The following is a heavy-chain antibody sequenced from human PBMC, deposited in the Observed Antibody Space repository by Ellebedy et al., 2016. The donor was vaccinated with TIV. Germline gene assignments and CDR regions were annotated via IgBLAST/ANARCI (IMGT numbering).Heavy chain of an antibody. CDR1: GFTFRGSA. D-gene: IGHD4-17*01. Sequence: PGGSLRLSCVASGFTFRGSAMHWVRQASGKGLEWVGRIRSKSNDYATVYPGSVRGRFTISRDDSKNTAYLQMNSLKTEDTAVYYCTRLFATGFGYWGQGTLVTVSS. CDR3: TRLFATGFGY. V-gene: IGHV3-73*01. CDR2: IRSKSNDYAT. J-gene: IGHJ4*02.